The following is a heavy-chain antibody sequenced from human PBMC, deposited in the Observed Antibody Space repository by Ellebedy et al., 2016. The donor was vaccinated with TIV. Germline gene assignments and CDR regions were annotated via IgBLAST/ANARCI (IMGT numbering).Heavy chain of an antibody. CDR2: VYYSGTT. V-gene: IGHV4-39*01. CDR1: NGSFSSSDSY. CDR3: ARQASVVAAYSAFDS. Sequence: SETLSLXXTVSNGSFSSSDSYWGWIRQPPGKGLEWIGSVYYSGTTYRKPSLKSRVTISVDTSKNQFSLKLNSVTAADTAMYYCARQASVVAAYSAFDSWGQGTLVTVSS. J-gene: IGHJ4*02. D-gene: IGHD2-15*01.